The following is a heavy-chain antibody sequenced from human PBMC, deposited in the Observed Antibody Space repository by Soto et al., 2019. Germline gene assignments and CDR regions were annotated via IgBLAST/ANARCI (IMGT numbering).Heavy chain of an antibody. D-gene: IGHD6-13*01. CDR2: ISSSGDAI. Sequence: EVQLVESGGDLVQPGGSLRLSCAASGFIFSDNTMTWVRQAPGRGLEFVSHISSSGDAIFYAASVKGRFTVSRDNAKNSLYLQMNSLRDDDTAVYCCARDHGGSTWFVGVYYFFGMDVWGQGTAVTVSS. CDR1: GFIFSDNT. V-gene: IGHV3-48*02. CDR3: ARDHGGSTWFVGVYYFFGMDV. J-gene: IGHJ6*02.